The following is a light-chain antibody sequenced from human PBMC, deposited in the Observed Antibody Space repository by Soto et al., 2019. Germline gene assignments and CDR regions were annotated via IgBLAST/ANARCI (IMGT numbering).Light chain of an antibody. CDR1: SSDVGGYNY. CDR3: SSYTRSSTLV. Sequence: QSVLTQPASVSGSPGQSITISCTGTSSDVGGYNYVSWYQQHPGKAPKLMIYEVSNRPSGVSNRFSGSKSGNTASLTISGLQAEDEADYYCSSYTRSSTLVFGTRTKVTV. CDR2: EVS. V-gene: IGLV2-14*01. J-gene: IGLJ1*01.